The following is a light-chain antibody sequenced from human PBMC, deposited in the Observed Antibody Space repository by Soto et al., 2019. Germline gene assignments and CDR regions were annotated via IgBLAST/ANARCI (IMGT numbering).Light chain of an antibody. CDR3: LQDYNYPLT. J-gene: IGKJ4*01. CDR2: AAS. V-gene: IGKV1-6*01. CDR1: QGIRND. Sequence: AIQMTQSTSSLSASVGDRVTITCRASQGIRNDLGWYQQKPGKAPKLLIYAASSLQSGVPSRFSDSGSGTDFTLNISSLQPEDFATYYCLQDYNYPLTFGGGTKVEIK.